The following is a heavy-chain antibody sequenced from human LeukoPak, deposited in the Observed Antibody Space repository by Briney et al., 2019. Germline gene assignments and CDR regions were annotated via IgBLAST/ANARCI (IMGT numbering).Heavy chain of an antibody. V-gene: IGHV1-2*02. CDR2: INPNSGGT. CDR3: ERNQYSSGWYFGGGAYYYYYMDV. D-gene: IGHD6-19*01. CDR1: GYTFTGYY. Sequence: ASVKVSCKASGYTFTGYYMHWVRQAPGQGLEWMGWINPNSGGTNYAQKFQGRVTMTRDTSSSTAYMELSRLRSDDTAVYYCERNQYSSGWYFGGGAYYYYYMDVWGKGTTVTISS. J-gene: IGHJ6*03.